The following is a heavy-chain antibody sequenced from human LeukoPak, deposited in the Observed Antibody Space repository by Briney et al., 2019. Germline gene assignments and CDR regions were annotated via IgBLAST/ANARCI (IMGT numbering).Heavy chain of an antibody. J-gene: IGHJ4*02. D-gene: IGHD5-12*01. Sequence: ASVKVSCKASGYTFTSYGISWVRQAPGQGLEWMGWMNPNSANRGYAQKFQGRVTITRNTSISTVYMELSSLRSEDTAVYYCARMRYYSGYDRKAYYFDYWGQGTLVTVSS. CDR3: ARMRYYSGYDRKAYYFDY. CDR2: MNPNSANR. V-gene: IGHV1-8*03. CDR1: GYTFTSYG.